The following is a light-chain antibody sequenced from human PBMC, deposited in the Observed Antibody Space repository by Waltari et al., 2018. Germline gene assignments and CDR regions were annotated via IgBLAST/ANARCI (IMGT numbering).Light chain of an antibody. J-gene: IGLJ1*01. CDR3: LAWDFSTAWT. V-gene: IGLV3-1*01. CDR2: QDK. Sequence: SSGLTPPPSVSVSTGQTATLPCSGSQLGNTFASWYQQRPGQSPVLVIYQDKKRPSGIPERFSGSNSGYTATLTISGALPMDEADYYCLAWDFSTAWTFGTGTRVTVL. CDR1: QLGNTF.